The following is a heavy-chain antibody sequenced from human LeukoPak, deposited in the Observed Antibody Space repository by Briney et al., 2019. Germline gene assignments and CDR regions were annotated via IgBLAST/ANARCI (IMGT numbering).Heavy chain of an antibody. CDR1: GDTFSSYA. Sequence: ASVKVSCKASGDTFSSYAISWVRQAPGQGLEWMGRIIPIFGTANYAQKFQGRVTITTDESTSTAYMELSSLRSEDTAVYYCASGFGELLEDYFDYWGQGTLVTVSS. CDR2: IIPIFGTA. D-gene: IGHD3-10*01. V-gene: IGHV1-69*05. J-gene: IGHJ4*02. CDR3: ASGFGELLEDYFDY.